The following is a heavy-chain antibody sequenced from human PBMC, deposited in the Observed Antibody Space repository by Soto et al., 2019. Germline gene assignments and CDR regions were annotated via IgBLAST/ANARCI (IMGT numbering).Heavy chain of an antibody. Sequence: SVKVXCKASGGTXGSYAISWVRQSPGQGLEWMGGIIPIFGTANYAQKFQGRVTITADESTSTAYMELSSLRSEDTAVYYCARVGYSYAQYYYYGMDIWGQGTTVTLS. D-gene: IGHD5-18*01. J-gene: IGHJ6*02. CDR1: GGTXGSYA. V-gene: IGHV1-69*13. CDR3: ARVGYSYAQYYYYGMDI. CDR2: IIPIFGTA.